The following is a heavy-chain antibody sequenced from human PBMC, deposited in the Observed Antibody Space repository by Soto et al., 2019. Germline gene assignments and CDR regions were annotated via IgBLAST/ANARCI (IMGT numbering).Heavy chain of an antibody. CDR3: ASGVVVAATNAFXI. Sequence: PSETLSLTCTVSGGSISSGGYYWSWIRQHPGKGLEWIGYIYYSGSTYYNPSLKSRVTISVDTSKNQFSLKLSSVTAADTAVYYCASGVVVAATNAFXIWGQGTMVTVSS. CDR1: GGSISSGGYY. J-gene: IGHJ3*02. CDR2: IYYSGST. V-gene: IGHV4-31*03. D-gene: IGHD2-15*01.